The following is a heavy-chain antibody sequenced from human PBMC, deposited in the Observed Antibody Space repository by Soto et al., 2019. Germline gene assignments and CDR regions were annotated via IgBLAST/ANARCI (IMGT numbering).Heavy chain of an antibody. CDR2: ISDSSSTI. J-gene: IGHJ4*02. CDR1: GFTFSSYS. V-gene: IGHV3-48*01. Sequence: DVQLVESGGGFVQPGGSLRLSCAASGFTFSSYSMNWVRRTPGKGLEWVSYISDSSSTILYADSVNGRFTISRDNAKNSLYLQSNSLRAEDTAVYFCTRVFRYCSGDTCYSGGTPDYWGQGTLVTVSS. D-gene: IGHD2-15*01. CDR3: TRVFRYCSGDTCYSGGTPDY.